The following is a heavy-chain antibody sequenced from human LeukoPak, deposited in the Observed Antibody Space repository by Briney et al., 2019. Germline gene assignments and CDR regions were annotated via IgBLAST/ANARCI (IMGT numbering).Heavy chain of an antibody. D-gene: IGHD6-13*01. CDR3: ARFRGAAAGKVANWFDP. CDR2: IYYSGST. J-gene: IGHJ5*02. V-gene: IGHV4-59*08. CDR1: GGSISSYY. Sequence: PSETLSLTCTVSGGSISSYYWSWIRQPPGKGLEWIGYIYYSGSTNYNPSLKSRVTISVDTSKNQFSLKLSSVTAADTAVYYCARFRGAAAGKVANWFDPWGQGTLVTVSS.